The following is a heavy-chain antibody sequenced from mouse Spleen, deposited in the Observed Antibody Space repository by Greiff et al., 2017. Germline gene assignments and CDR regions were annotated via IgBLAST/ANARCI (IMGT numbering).Heavy chain of an antibody. CDR2: IDPSDSYT. CDR1: GYTFTSYW. J-gene: IGHJ2*01. V-gene: IGHV1-50*01. CDR3: ARRNWGY. D-gene: IGHD4-1*01. Sequence: QVQLQQSGAELVKPGASVKLSCKASGYTFTSYWMQWVKQRPGQGLEWIGEIDPSDSYTNYNQKFKGKATLTVDTSSSTAYMQLSSLTSEDSAVYYCARRNWGYWGQGTTLTVSS.